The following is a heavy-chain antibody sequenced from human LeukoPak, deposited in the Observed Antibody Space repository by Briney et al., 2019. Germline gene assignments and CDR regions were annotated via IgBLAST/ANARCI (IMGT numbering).Heavy chain of an antibody. CDR1: GGSFSGHY. CDR2: INHSGST. CDR3: ARQRYSYGRRSWNCYFDL. J-gene: IGHJ2*01. V-gene: IGHV4-34*01. D-gene: IGHD5-18*01. Sequence: SETLSLTCAVYGGSFSGHYWSWIRQPPGKGLEWIGEINHSGSTNYNPSLKSRVTISVDTSKNQFSLKLSSVTAADTAVYYCARQRYSYGRRSWNCYFDLWGRGTLVTVSS.